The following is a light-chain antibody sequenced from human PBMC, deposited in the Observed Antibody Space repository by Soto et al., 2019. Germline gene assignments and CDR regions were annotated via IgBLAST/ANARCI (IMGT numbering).Light chain of an antibody. V-gene: IGKV1-5*03. CDR2: KAS. CDR3: QQYTSYPWT. CDR1: QSISSW. Sequence: DIQMTQSPSTLSASVVDRVTITYRASQSISSWLAWYQQKPGKAPKLLIYKASSLESGVPSRFSGSGSGTELTLTISSLQPDDFATYYCQQYTSYPWTFGQGTKVAIK. J-gene: IGKJ1*01.